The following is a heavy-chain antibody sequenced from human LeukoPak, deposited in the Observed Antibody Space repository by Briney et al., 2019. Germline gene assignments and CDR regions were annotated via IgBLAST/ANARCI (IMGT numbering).Heavy chain of an antibody. CDR2: INGNGGST. CDR3: AKFYGSGTYYNNYFDY. CDR1: GFNLDEYP. Sequence: GGSLRLSCAASGFNLDEYPMHWVRQAPGKGLECVAAINGNGGSTDYADSVKGRCTISRDNNKNSLFLQMNSLRTEDTALYYCAKFYGSGTYYNNYFDYWGQGTLVTVSS. J-gene: IGHJ4*02. D-gene: IGHD3-10*01. V-gene: IGHV3-43*02.